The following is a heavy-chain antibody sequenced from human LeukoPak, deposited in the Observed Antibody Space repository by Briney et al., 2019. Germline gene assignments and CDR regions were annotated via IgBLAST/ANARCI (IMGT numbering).Heavy chain of an antibody. CDR1: GGSFSGYY. CDR3: ARGPPNYDFWSGIYYYYYYMDV. CDR2: INHSGST. D-gene: IGHD3-3*01. J-gene: IGHJ6*03. V-gene: IGHV4-34*01. Sequence: PSETLSLTCAVYGGSFSGYYWSWIRQPPGKGLEWIGEINHSGSTNYNPSLKSRVTISVDTSKNQFSLKLSSVTAADTAVYYCARGPPNYDFWSGIYYYYYYMDVWGKGTTVTVSS.